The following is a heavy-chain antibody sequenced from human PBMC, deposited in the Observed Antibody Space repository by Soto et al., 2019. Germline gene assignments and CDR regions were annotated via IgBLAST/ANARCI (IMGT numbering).Heavy chain of an antibody. V-gene: IGHV1-8*01. J-gene: IGHJ3*02. CDR3: ARYCSGGSCYGSDAFDI. CDR1: GYTFTSYD. Sequence: QVQLVQSGAEVKKPGASVKVSCKASGYTFTSYDINWVRQATGQGLEWMGWMNPNSGNTGYAQKFQGRVTMTRNTSISTAYMELSSLRSEDTAVYYCARYCSGGSCYGSDAFDIWGQGTMVTVSS. D-gene: IGHD2-15*01. CDR2: MNPNSGNT.